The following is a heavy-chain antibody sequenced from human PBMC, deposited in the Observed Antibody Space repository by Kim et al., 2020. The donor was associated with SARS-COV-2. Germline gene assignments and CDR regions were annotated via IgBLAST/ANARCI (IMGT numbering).Heavy chain of an antibody. V-gene: IGHV3-21*01. CDR2: ISSSSSYI. J-gene: IGHJ6*02. CDR1: GFTLRTYS. Sequence: GGSLRLSCADSGFTLRTYSMNWVRQVPGKGLERVSSISSSSSYIYYADSVKGRFPISRDNAKNSLYLPMNRLRAEDTAVYYCARDPYGGDLFYYYYGMDVWGQGTTVTVS. D-gene: IGHD2-21*01. CDR3: ARDPYGGDLFYYYYGMDV.